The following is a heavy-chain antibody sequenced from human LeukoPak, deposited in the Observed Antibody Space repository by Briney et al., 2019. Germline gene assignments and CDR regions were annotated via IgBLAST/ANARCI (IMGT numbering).Heavy chain of an antibody. CDR1: GFTFSSYW. CDR2: IKQDGSEK. D-gene: IGHD6-13*01. J-gene: IGHJ4*02. CDR3: ARVRGSSWYDVSYYFDY. V-gene: IGHV3-7*01. Sequence: GGSLRLSCAASGFTFSSYWMSWVRQAPGKGLEWVANIKQDGSEKYYVDSVKGRFTISRDNAKNSLYLQMNSLRAEDTAVYYCARVRGSSWYDVSYYFDYWGQGTLVTVSS.